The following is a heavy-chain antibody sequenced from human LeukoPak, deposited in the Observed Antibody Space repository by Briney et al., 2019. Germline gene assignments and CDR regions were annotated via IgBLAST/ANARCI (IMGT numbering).Heavy chain of an antibody. CDR3: ASGQLRIAAAGTQGLPTH. CDR1: GYTFTSYY. Sequence: ASVKVSCKASGYTFTSYYMHWVRQAPGQGLEWMGIINPSGGDASSAQKFQGRVTMTRDTSTSTVFMELSSLRSEDTAVYYCASGQLRIAAAGTQGLPTHWGQGTLVTVSS. J-gene: IGHJ4*02. CDR2: INPSGGDA. D-gene: IGHD6-13*01. V-gene: IGHV1-46*01.